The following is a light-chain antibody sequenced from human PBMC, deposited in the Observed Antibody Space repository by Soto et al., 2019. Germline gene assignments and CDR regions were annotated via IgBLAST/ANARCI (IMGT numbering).Light chain of an antibody. CDR2: DAS. V-gene: IGKV3-11*01. J-gene: IGKJ2*01. CDR1: QSVSNY. CDR3: QHRSDWPYT. Sequence: EIKLTQSPATLSLSPGERATLSCRASQSVSNYLVWYQQKPGQPPRHLIYDASNRATGIPARFSGSGSGTDFTLTISSLEPEDFAVYYGQHRSDWPYTFGQGTKLEIK.